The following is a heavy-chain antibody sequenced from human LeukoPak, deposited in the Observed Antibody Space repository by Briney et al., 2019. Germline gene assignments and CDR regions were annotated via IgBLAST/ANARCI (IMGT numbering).Heavy chain of an antibody. CDR1: GFTVSNNY. V-gene: IGHV3-66*01. CDR3: ARACDWNYLY. CDR2: IYSGGNT. D-gene: IGHD1-7*01. J-gene: IGHJ4*02. Sequence: GKSLRLSCAASGFTVSNNYMSWVRQPPGKGLEWVAVIYSGGNTYYADSVTDRFTISRDNSKNTLYLQMNSLRVEDTAVYYCARACDWNYLYWGQGALVTVSS.